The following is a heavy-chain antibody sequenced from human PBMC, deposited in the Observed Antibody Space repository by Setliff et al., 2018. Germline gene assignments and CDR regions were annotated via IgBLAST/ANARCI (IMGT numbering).Heavy chain of an antibody. V-gene: IGHV1-69*13. J-gene: IGHJ6*03. D-gene: IGHD3-22*01. CDR1: GGTFSKYA. CDR3: VREGVDSRSSTDYRYYMDV. Sequence: SVKVSCKASGGTFSKYAIAWVRQAPGQGLEWMGAFIPVYGTSDYAQKFRGRVTITADESMTTAYMELSSLRSEDTAIYYCVREGVDSRSSTDYRYYMDVWGKGTTVTVSS. CDR2: FIPVYGTS.